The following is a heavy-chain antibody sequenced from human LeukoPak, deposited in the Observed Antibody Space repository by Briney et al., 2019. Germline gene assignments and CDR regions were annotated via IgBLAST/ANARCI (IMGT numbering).Heavy chain of an antibody. CDR3: ARGNLPGGYYGMDV. CDR2: MNPNSGNT. V-gene: IGHV1-8*01. J-gene: IGHJ6*02. CDR1: GYTFTIYD. D-gene: IGHD3-10*01. Sequence: ASVKVSCKASGYTFTIYDINWVRQATRQGLEWMGWMNPNSGNTGYAQKFQGRVTMTRNTSISTAYMELSSLRSEDTAVYYCARGNLPGGYYGMDVWGQGTTVTVSS.